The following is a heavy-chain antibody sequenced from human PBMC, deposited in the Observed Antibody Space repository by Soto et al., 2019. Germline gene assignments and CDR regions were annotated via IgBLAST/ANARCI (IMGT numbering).Heavy chain of an antibody. CDR3: VRGTPTPGLDI. CDR1: GFRFSDYP. V-gene: IGHV3-7*03. J-gene: IGHJ6*02. Sequence: VGSLRLSCVGSGFRFSDYPLNWVRQAPGQGLEWVANINRRGTSTNYMDSVRGRFSTSRDNTRNSFYLNMDSLRVGDTATYYCVRGTPTPGLDIWGRGTTVTAP. CDR2: INRRGTST. D-gene: IGHD1-1*01.